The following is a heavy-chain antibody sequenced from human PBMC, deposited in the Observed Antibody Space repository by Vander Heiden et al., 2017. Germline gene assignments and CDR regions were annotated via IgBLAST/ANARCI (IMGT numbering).Heavy chain of an antibody. V-gene: IGHV3-33*01. CDR2: IWYDGSKK. Sequence: QVQLAESGGGVVTPGRSLSPPCAASGSSVSSYGMHWVRQAPGKGLGWVAVIWYDGSKKYYGESVKGRFTISRDNPKNALYLQMDSLRAEDTAVYYCARGDYYDSSGYYETHAFDIWGQGTMVTVSS. J-gene: IGHJ3*02. CDR3: ARGDYYDSSGYYETHAFDI. CDR1: GSSVSSYG. D-gene: IGHD3-22*01.